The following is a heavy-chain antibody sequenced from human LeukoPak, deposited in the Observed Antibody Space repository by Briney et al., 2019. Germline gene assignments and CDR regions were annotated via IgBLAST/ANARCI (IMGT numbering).Heavy chain of an antibody. Sequence: GGSLRLSCAASGFTFSSFWMSWVRQAPGKGLEWVANIKQDGSAKFYVDSVKGRFTISRDNAKNSLYLQMNSLRAEDMALYYCAKGGGAYCSSTSCSLFDYWGQGTLVTVSS. CDR3: AKGGGAYCSSTSCSLFDY. CDR1: GFTFSSFW. V-gene: IGHV3-7*03. J-gene: IGHJ4*02. D-gene: IGHD2-2*01. CDR2: IKQDGSAK.